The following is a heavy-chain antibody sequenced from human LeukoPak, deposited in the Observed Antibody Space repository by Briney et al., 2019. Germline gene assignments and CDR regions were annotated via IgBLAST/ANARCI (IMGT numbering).Heavy chain of an antibody. CDR2: IYYSGST. CDR1: GGSINSYY. J-gene: IGHJ3*02. Sequence: KPSETLSLTCTVSGGSINSYYWSWIRQPPGKGLEWIGYIYYSGSTNYNPSLKSRVTISVDTSKNQFSLKLSSVTAADTAVYYCARVNRRAFDIWGQGTMVTVSS. CDR3: ARVNRRAFDI. D-gene: IGHD2/OR15-2a*01. V-gene: IGHV4-59*01.